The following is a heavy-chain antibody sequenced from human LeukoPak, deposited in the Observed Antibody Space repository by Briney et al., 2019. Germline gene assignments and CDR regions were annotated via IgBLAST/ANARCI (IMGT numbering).Heavy chain of an antibody. CDR2: MNPNSGNT. CDR3: AGTINKGTQYGIDG. Sequence: ASVKVSCKASGYTFTSYDINWARQATGQGLEWMGWMNPNSGNTGYAQKFQGRVTMTRNTSISTAYMELSSLRSEDTAVYYWAGTINKGTQYGIDGWGQGTNVT. J-gene: IGHJ6*01. V-gene: IGHV1-8*01. D-gene: IGHD1/OR15-1a*01. CDR1: GYTFTSYD.